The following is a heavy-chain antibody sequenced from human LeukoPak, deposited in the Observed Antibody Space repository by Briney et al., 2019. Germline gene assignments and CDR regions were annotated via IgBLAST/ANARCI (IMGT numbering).Heavy chain of an antibody. CDR3: ARLKYIYGYWYYYYMDV. D-gene: IGHD5-18*01. Sequence: KPGESLKISCTGSGYSFTSYWIGWVRQMPGKGLEWMGIIYPGDSDTRYSPSFQGQVTISADKSISTAYLQWSSLKASDTAMYYCARLKYIYGYWYYYYMDVWGKGTTVTVSS. CDR2: IYPGDSDT. CDR1: GYSFTSYW. V-gene: IGHV5-51*03. J-gene: IGHJ6*03.